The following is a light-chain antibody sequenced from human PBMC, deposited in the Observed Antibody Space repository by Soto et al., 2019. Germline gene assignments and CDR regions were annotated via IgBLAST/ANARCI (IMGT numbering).Light chain of an antibody. CDR1: QSISSRY. V-gene: IGKV3-20*01. Sequence: EIVLTQSPGTLSLSPGQRATLSCRAGQSISSRYLAWYQQKPGQAPRLLIHGASSRATGIPDRFSGSGSGTDFTLTISGLEAEDFAVYYCQKYNSAPPTFGGGTKVEIK. J-gene: IGKJ4*01. CDR2: GAS. CDR3: QKYNSAPPT.